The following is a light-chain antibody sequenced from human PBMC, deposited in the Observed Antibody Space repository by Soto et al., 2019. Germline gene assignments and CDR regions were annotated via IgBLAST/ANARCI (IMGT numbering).Light chain of an antibody. V-gene: IGKV1-33*01. CDR1: QDIRKY. J-gene: IGKJ5*01. Sequence: IPMTRSLPSLTASSGDRATXSCKATQDIRKYLNWYQQKPGKAPKLLIYDASALETRVRSKFSGGRSGADFIFTISSMLPEDFATYYCQQSYISEPITFGQGTRVEVK. CDR3: QQSYISEPIT. CDR2: DAS.